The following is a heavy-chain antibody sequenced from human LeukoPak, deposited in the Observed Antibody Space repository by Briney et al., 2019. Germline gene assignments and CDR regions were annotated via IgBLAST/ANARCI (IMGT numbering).Heavy chain of an antibody. D-gene: IGHD3-16*02. CDR2: IIPIFGTA. CDR1: GGTFSSYA. J-gene: IGHJ2*01. CDR3: ASPPPLSPEPYFDL. V-gene: IGHV1-69*13. Sequence: ASVKVSCKASGGTFSSYAISWVRQAPGQGLEWMGGIIPIFGTANYAQKFQGRVTITADEPTSTAYMELSSLRSEDTAVYYCASPPPLSPEPYFDLWGRGTLVTVSS.